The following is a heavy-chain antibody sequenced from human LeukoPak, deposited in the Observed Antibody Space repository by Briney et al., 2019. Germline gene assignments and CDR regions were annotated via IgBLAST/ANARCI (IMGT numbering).Heavy chain of an antibody. V-gene: IGHV3-21*04. Sequence: DSLKGRFTISRDNAKNSLYLQMNSLRAEDTAVYYCARELNWNPAFDSWGQGTLVTVSS. J-gene: IGHJ4*02. D-gene: IGHD1-1*01. CDR3: ARELNWNPAFDS.